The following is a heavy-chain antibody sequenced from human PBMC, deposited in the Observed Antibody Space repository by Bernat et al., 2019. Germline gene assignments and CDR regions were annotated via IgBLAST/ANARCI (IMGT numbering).Heavy chain of an antibody. Sequence: QVQLVQSGAEVKKPGASVKVSCKASGYTFTSYYMHWVRQAPGQGLEWMGIINPSGGSTSYAQKFQGRVTMTRDTSTSTVYMELSSLRSEDTAVYYCAREHIVVVPADKRPGGSDYWGQGTLVTVSS. V-gene: IGHV1-46*03. CDR1: GYTFTSYY. CDR2: INPSGGST. CDR3: AREHIVVVPADKRPGGSDY. J-gene: IGHJ4*02. D-gene: IGHD2-2*01.